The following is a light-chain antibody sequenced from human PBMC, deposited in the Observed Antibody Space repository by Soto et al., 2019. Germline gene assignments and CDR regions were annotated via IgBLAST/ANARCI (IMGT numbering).Light chain of an antibody. CDR3: QSFDTSLSGSVV. Sequence: QSVLTQPPSVSGAPGQRVTISCTGSSSNIGAGHDVHWYQHSPGTAPKLLIYRFNNRPSGVPDRFSGSKSGTSASLAISGLQAEDEADYYCQSFDTSLSGSVVFGGGTKL. CDR2: RFN. CDR1: SSNIGAGHD. J-gene: IGLJ2*01. V-gene: IGLV1-40*01.